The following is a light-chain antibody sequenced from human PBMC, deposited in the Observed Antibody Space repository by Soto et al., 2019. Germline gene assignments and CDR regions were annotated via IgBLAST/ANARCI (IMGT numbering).Light chain of an antibody. CDR2: ATS. CDR1: HRVSSY. V-gene: IGKV3-15*01. J-gene: IGKJ4*01. CDR3: QQYNNWPLT. Sequence: EIVMMQSPATLSVSPGERATLSCRASHRVSSYLAWYQQKPGQAPRLLIYATSTRATGIPARFSGGGSGTEFTLTISSLQSEDFAVYYCQQYNNWPLTFGGGTKVDIK.